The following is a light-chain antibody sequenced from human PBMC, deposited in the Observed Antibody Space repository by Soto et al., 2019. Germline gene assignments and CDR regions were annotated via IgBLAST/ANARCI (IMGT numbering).Light chain of an antibody. CDR2: DVS. V-gene: IGKV3-11*01. CDR1: QNISSY. Sequence: VVLTQSPATVSLSPGKRATLSCRASQNISSYLIWYQQKPGQAPRLLIYDVSNRATGIPARFSGSGSGTDFSLAISILGSGDFAVHYSQQRSNWPRTFGQGTKVDIK. CDR3: QQRSNWPRT. J-gene: IGKJ1*01.